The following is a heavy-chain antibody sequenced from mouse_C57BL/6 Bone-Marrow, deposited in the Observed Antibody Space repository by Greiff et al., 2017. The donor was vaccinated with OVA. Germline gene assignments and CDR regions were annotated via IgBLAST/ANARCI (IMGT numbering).Heavy chain of an antibody. J-gene: IGHJ4*01. D-gene: IGHD2-4*01. CDR3: AGAYDYDDYYAMDY. Sequence: EVQRVESGGGLVRPGASLKLSCAASGFTFSDYGMHWVRQAPGQGLEWVAYICRGSSTIYYADTVKGRFTISRDNAKNTLFLQMTSLRSEDTAMDYCAGAYDYDDYYAMDYWGQGTSVTVSS. CDR1: GFTFSDYG. V-gene: IGHV5-17*01. CDR2: ICRGSSTI.